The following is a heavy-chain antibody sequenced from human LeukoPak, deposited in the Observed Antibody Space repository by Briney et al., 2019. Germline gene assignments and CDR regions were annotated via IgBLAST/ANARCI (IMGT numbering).Heavy chain of an antibody. CDR1: GGSISSSSYY. Sequence: SETLSLTCTVSGGSISSSSYYWGWIRQPPGKGLEWIGSIYYSGSTYYNPSLKSRVTISVDTSKNQFSLKLSSVTAADTAVYYCARRSRVPAAIDYWGQGTLATVSS. J-gene: IGHJ4*02. V-gene: IGHV4-39*01. D-gene: IGHD2-2*01. CDR3: ARRSRVPAAIDY. CDR2: IYYSGST.